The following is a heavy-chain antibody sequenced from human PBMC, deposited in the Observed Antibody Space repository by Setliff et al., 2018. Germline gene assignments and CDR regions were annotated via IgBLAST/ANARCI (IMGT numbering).Heavy chain of an antibody. D-gene: IGHD2-15*01. Sequence: ASVKVSCKASGYTFTNHYMHWVRQAPGQGLEWMGMINPGGGSTTYAQKFQGRVTMTRDTSTSTVYMELSSLRSEDTAVYYCASAEVVVAPWGQGTLVTVSS. CDR2: INPGGGST. V-gene: IGHV1-46*01. CDR3: ASAEVVVAP. CDR1: GYTFTNHY. J-gene: IGHJ4*02.